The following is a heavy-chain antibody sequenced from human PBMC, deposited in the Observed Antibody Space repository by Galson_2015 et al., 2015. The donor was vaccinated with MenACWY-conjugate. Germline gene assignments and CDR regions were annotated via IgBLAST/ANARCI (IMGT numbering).Heavy chain of an antibody. J-gene: IGHJ4*02. D-gene: IGHD3-9*01. CDR3: IRAYYDLLTGYFLLNY. CDR1: GFTFSDSA. Sequence: RLSCEASGFTFSDSAIDWVRQASGKGVEWVGRIRSEANNYATKYGASVKGRFTISRDDSKNTAYLQMNSLKTEDMAVYLCIRAYYDLLTGYFLLNYWGPRSLVTVSS. CDR2: IRSEANNYAT. V-gene: IGHV3-73*01.